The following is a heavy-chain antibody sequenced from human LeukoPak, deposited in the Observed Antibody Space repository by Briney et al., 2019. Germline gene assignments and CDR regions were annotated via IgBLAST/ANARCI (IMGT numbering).Heavy chain of an antibody. CDR1: GFTFSSYA. CDR2: ISGSLGST. V-gene: IGHV3-23*01. Sequence: GGSLRLSCAASGFTFSSYAMSWVRQAPGKGLEWVSAISGSLGSTHYADSVKGRFTISRDNSKNTLYLQMNSLRAEDTAVYYCAKDFRAGTSRYAFDIWGQGTMVTVSS. D-gene: IGHD1-7*01. CDR3: AKDFRAGTSRYAFDI. J-gene: IGHJ3*02.